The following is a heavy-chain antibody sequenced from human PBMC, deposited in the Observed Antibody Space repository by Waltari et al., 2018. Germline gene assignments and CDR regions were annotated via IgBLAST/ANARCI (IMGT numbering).Heavy chain of an antibody. D-gene: IGHD2-21*01. CDR2: INPNNGDT. V-gene: IGHV1-2*02. Sequence: QVQLVQSGAEVRKPGASVKVSCKGSGYTFTGHYILWVRQSPGQGVEWMELINPNNGDTKCAQKFPDRVTRTRDTSISTSVMGLNSLRSGDTAMYYCARDSYSAGRGRFDPWGQGTLVTVSS. J-gene: IGHJ5*02. CDR1: GYTFTGHY. CDR3: ARDSYSAGRGRFDP.